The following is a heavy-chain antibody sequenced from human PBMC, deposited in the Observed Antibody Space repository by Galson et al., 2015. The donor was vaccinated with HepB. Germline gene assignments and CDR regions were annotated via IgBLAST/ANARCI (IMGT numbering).Heavy chain of an antibody. CDR2: IKTDGSSI. D-gene: IGHD3-10*01. CDR3: ARSTFYYGSGIDY. Sequence: SLRLSFAASGFTLSSFWMHWVRQAPGKGLVWVSRIKTDGSSIDYADSVKGRFTISRDSAKNTLYLQMNSLRAEDTAVYYCARSTFYYGSGIDYWGQGTLVTV. V-gene: IGHV3-74*01. CDR1: GFTLSSFW. J-gene: IGHJ4*02.